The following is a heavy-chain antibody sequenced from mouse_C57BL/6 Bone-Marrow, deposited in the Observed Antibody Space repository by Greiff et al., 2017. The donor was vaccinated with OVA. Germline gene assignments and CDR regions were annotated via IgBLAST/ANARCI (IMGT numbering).Heavy chain of an antibody. CDR1: GYTFTDYE. J-gene: IGHJ3*01. CDR2: IVPETGGT. Sequence: VQLQQSGAELVRPGASVTLSCKASGYTFTDYEMHWVKQTPVHGLEWIGAIVPETGGTAYNQKFKGKAILTADKSSSTAYMELRSLTSEASAVYYCTKGRLRRGFAYWGQGTLVTVSA. V-gene: IGHV1-15*01. CDR3: TKGRLRRGFAY. D-gene: IGHD2-4*01.